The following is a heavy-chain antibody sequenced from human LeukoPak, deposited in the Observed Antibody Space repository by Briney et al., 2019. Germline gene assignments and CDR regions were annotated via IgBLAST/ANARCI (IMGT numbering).Heavy chain of an antibody. CDR1: GYSFTAYV. J-gene: IGHJ4*02. Sequence: ASVKVSXKASGYSFTAYVISWVRQAPGQGLEWMGWISTYNPNTNYAQKFQGRVTMTTDTSTSTVYMELRSLRSDDTAVYYCARSPARGYDILANYNDYWGQGTLVTVSS. CDR2: ISTYNPNT. CDR3: ARSPARGYDILANYNDY. D-gene: IGHD3-9*01. V-gene: IGHV1-18*01.